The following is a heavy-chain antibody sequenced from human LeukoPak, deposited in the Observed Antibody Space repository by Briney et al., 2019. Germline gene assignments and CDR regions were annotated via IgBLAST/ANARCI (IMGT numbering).Heavy chain of an antibody. Sequence: SETLSLTCTVSGYYISSGYYWGWIRRAPGKGLEWIGSIYYHENTYYNSSLKSRVTISVDTSKNQFSLKLNSVTAADTAVYFCARRAYSAAYWKHFDYWGQGTLVTVSS. CDR3: ARRAYSAAYWKHFDY. J-gene: IGHJ4*02. CDR1: GYYISSGYY. CDR2: IYYHENT. D-gene: IGHD1-1*01. V-gene: IGHV4-38-2*02.